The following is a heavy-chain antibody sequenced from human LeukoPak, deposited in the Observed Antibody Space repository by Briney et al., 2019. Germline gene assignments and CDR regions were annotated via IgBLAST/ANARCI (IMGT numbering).Heavy chain of an antibody. CDR3: ARDPFVCSSGSCYPH. Sequence: GGSLRLSCAASGFTFSSYSMNWVRQAPGKGLEWVSSISSSSYIYYADSVKGRFTISRDNAKNSLYLQMNSLRAEDTAVYYCARDPFVCSSGSCYPHWGQGTLVTVSS. V-gene: IGHV3-21*01. D-gene: IGHD2-15*01. J-gene: IGHJ4*02. CDR2: ISSSSYI. CDR1: GFTFSSYS.